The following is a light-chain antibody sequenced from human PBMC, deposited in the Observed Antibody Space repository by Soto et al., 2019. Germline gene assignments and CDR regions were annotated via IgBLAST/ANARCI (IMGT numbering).Light chain of an antibody. CDR2: EGS. CDR3: CSYAGGSNV. CDR1: SSDVGNYKF. V-gene: IGLV2-23*03. J-gene: IGLJ1*01. Sequence: QSVLTQPASVSGSPGQSITISCTGTSSDVGNYKFVSWYQQHPGKAPKLMIYEGSKRPSGVSNRFSGSKSGNTASLTISGLQAEDEADYFYCSYAGGSNVFGTGTKVTVL.